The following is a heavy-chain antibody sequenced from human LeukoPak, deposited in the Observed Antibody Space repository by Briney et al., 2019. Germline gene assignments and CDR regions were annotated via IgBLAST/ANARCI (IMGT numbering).Heavy chain of an antibody. CDR2: IYYSGST. Sequence: PSETLSLTCTVSGGSISSGGYYWSWLRQHPGKGLEWIGYIYYSGSTYYNPSLKSRVTISVDTSKNQFSLKLSSVTAADTAVYYCARDNSGWFDPWGQGTLVTVSS. J-gene: IGHJ5*02. V-gene: IGHV4-31*03. CDR1: GGSISSGGYY. CDR3: ARDNSGWFDP. D-gene: IGHD1-26*01.